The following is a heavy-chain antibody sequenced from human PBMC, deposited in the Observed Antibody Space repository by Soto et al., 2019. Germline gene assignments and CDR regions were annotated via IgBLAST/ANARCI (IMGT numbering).Heavy chain of an antibody. CDR3: VKGLGYSGYENWFDP. CDR1: GLTFSRYG. CDR2: ILYDGSER. J-gene: IGHJ5*02. V-gene: IGHV3-30*18. D-gene: IGHD5-12*01. Sequence: GGSLRLSCAASGLTFSRYGMHWVRQAPGKGLEWVANILYDGSERYYADSVKGRFTISRDNSKNMLYLQMNSLRPEDTAVYYCVKGLGYSGYENWFDPWGQGTLVTVSS.